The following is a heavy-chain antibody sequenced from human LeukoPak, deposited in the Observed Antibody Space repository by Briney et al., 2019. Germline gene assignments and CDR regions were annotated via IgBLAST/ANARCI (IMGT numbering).Heavy chain of an antibody. Sequence: SVKVSCKASGGTFSSYTISWVRQAPGQGLEWMGRIIPILGIANYAQKFQDRVTITADKSTSTAYMELSSLRSERTAVYYCARDESSDAFDIWGQGAMVTVSS. CDR2: IIPILGIA. CDR1: GGTFSSYT. V-gene: IGHV1-69*04. J-gene: IGHJ3*02. CDR3: ARDESSDAFDI.